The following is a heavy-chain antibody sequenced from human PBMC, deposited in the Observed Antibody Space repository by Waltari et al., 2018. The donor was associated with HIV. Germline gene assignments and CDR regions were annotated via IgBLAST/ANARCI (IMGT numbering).Heavy chain of an antibody. Sequence: QVQLVQSESELKKPGASVKVSCKASGYTFNKYAINWVRQAPGQGLEWMGWINTNTGYPRYAQGFTGRFVFSLDSSVSTAFLEFNSLKAEDTAVYYCARDLMCGQQLVFDSWGQGTLVTVSS. D-gene: IGHD3-10*02. CDR3: ARDLMCGQQLVFDS. J-gene: IGHJ4*02. CDR1: GYTFNKYA. V-gene: IGHV7-4-1*02. CDR2: INTNTGYP.